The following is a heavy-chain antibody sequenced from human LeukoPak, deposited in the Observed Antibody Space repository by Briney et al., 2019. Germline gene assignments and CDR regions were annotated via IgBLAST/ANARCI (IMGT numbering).Heavy chain of an antibody. Sequence: GGSLTLSCAASGFILSNYRMNWVRQAPGKGLEWVAVISYDGSNKYCADSVKGRFTISRDNSKSTLYLQMNSLRAEDTAVYYCARDPRGVVPAAPLWGQGTLVTVSS. V-gene: IGHV3-30-3*01. D-gene: IGHD2-2*01. CDR3: ARDPRGVVPAAPL. CDR1: GFILSNYR. J-gene: IGHJ4*02. CDR2: ISYDGSNK.